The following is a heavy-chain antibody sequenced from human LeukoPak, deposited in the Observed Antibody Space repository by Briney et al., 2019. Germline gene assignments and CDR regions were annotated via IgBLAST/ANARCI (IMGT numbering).Heavy chain of an antibody. CDR3: ARASPRRFTYYYYYGMDV. D-gene: IGHD3-3*01. Sequence: SETLSLTCTVSGGSISSYYWSWIRQPPGKGLEWIGYIYYSGSTNYNPSLKRRGTISVDTSKHQFSLKLSSVTAADTAVYYCARASPRRFTYYYYYGMDVWGQGTTVTVSS. J-gene: IGHJ6*02. V-gene: IGHV4-59*01. CDR1: GGSISSYY. CDR2: IYYSGST.